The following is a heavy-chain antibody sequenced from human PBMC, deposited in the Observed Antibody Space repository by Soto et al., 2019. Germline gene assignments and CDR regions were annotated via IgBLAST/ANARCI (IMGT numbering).Heavy chain of an antibody. CDR3: ASVDYDFWSGTSGPDAFDI. V-gene: IGHV3-7*05. D-gene: IGHD3-3*01. J-gene: IGHJ3*02. CDR2: IKQDGSEK. CDR1: GFTFSSYW. Sequence: GGSLRLSCAASGFTFSSYWMSWVRQAPGKGLEWVANIKQDGSEKYYVDSVKGRFTISRDNAKNSLYLQMNSLRAEDTAVYYCASVDYDFWSGTSGPDAFDIWGQGTMVTVSS.